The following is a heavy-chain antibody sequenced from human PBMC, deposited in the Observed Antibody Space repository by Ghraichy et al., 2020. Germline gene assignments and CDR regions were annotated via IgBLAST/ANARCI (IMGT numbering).Heavy chain of an antibody. V-gene: IGHV4-34*01. CDR2: INHSGST. CDR1: GGSFSGYY. J-gene: IGHJ4*02. CDR3: ARLYYYDSSGYSTGFDY. Sequence: SETLSLTCAVYGGSFSGYYWSWIRQPPGKGLEWIGEINHSGSTNYNPSLKSRVTISVDTSKNQFSLKLSSVTAADTAVYYCARLYYYDSSGYSTGFDYWGQGTLVTVSS. D-gene: IGHD3-22*01.